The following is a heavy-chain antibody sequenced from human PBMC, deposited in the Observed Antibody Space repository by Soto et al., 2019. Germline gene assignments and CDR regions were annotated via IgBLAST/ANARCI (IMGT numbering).Heavy chain of an antibody. J-gene: IGHJ4*02. CDR2: IIPIFGTA. D-gene: IGHD2-15*01. V-gene: IGHV1-69*01. CDR3: ARDSCLSGGSCRDFDY. Sequence: QVQLVQSGAEVKKPGSSVKVSCKASGGTFSSYAISWVRQAPGQGLEWMGGIIPIFGTANYAQKFQGRVTITADESTSTAYMELSSLRSEDTAVYYCARDSCLSGGSCRDFDYWGQGTLVTVSS. CDR1: GGTFSSYA.